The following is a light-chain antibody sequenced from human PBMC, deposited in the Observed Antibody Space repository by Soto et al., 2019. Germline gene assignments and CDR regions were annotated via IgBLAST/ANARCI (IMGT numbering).Light chain of an antibody. CDR1: HSDIGAGYG. Sequence: QSVLTQPPSVTGAPGQRVTISCTGSHSDIGAGYGVHWYQQFPHSAPKLLIYDTTNRPSGVPDRFSCSRSGTSASLAITGLQAEDEADYYCQSFDSSRIGLLFGGGTQLTVL. J-gene: IGLJ7*01. CDR3: QSFDSSRIGLL. V-gene: IGLV1-40*01. CDR2: DTT.